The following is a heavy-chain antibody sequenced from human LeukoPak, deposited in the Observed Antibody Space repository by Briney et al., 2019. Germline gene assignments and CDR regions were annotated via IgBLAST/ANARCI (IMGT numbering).Heavy chain of an antibody. V-gene: IGHV1-2*02. CDR2: INPNSGGT. D-gene: IGHD3-10*01. CDR1: GYTFTGYY. Sequence: ASVKVSCKASGYTFTGYYMHWVRQAPGQGLEWMGWINPNSGGTNYAQKFQGRVTLTRDMSTSTDYLELSSLRSEDTAVYYCARGRVTYYYGSGSFWFDPWGQGTLVTVSS. CDR3: ARGRVTYYYGSGSFWFDP. J-gene: IGHJ5*02.